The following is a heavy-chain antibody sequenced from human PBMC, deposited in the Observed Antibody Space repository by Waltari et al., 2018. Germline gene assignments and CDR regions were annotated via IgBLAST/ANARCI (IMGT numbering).Heavy chain of an antibody. V-gene: IGHV4-39*01. CDR2: ISYAGAT. D-gene: IGHD5-12*01. CDR3: ATYIGASVGTAAFDV. CDR1: GGSITSNRHY. J-gene: IGHJ3*01. Sequence: QLQLQESGPGLVKPPETLSLTCSVSGGSITSNRHYWGWIRQPPGQGLDWIGTISYAGATYSSPSLNSRVTVSRDTSKNQLSLTLGSVTASDTAVYYCATYIGASVGTAAFDVWGQGAMVTVSS.